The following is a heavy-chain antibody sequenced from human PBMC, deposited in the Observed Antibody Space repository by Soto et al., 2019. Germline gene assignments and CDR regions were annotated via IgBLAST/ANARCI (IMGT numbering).Heavy chain of an antibody. CDR2: IIPIFGTA. Sequence: GASVKVSCKASGGTFSSYAISWVGQAPGQGLEWMGGIIPIFGTANYAQKFQGRVTITADESTSTAYMELSSLRSEDTAVYYCANLMTGYYYFEYWGQGTLVIVSS. CDR3: ANLMTGYYYFEY. J-gene: IGHJ4*02. V-gene: IGHV1-69*13. CDR1: GGTFSSYA. D-gene: IGHD3-9*01.